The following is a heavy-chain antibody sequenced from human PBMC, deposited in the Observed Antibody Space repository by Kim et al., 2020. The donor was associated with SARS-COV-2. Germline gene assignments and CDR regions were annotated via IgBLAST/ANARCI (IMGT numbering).Heavy chain of an antibody. J-gene: IGHJ4*02. CDR3: AKDIGYCSGGSCYHSGD. CDR2: ISYDGSNK. D-gene: IGHD2-15*01. Sequence: GGSLRLSCAASGFTFSSYGMHWVRQAPGKGLEWVAVISYDGSNKYYADSVKGRFTISRDNSKNTLYLQMNSLRAEDTAVYYCAKDIGYCSGGSCYHSGDWGQGTLVTVSS. V-gene: IGHV3-30*18. CDR1: GFTFSSYG.